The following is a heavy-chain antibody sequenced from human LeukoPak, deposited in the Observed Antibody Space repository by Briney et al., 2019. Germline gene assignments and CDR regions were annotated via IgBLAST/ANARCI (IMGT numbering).Heavy chain of an antibody. Sequence: SETLSLTCTVSGGSISSSSYYWGWIRQPPGKGLEWIGSIYYSGSTYYNPPLKSRVTISVDTSKNQFSLKLSSVTAADTAVYYCARLSSSWYFVDYWGQGTLVTVSS. CDR3: ARLSSSWYFVDY. D-gene: IGHD6-13*01. V-gene: IGHV4-39*01. J-gene: IGHJ4*02. CDR2: IYYSGST. CDR1: GGSISSSSYY.